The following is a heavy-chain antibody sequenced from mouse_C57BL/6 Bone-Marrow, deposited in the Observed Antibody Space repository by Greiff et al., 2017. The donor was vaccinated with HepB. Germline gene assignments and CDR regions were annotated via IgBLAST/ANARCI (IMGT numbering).Heavy chain of an antibody. J-gene: IGHJ1*03. Sequence: VQLQQSGPELVKPGASVKLSCKASGYTFTSYDINWVKQRPGQGLEWIGWIYPRDGSTKYNEKFKGKATLTVDTSSSTAYMELHSLTSEDSAVYFCARRGNYYGSSWGYFDVWGTGTTVTVSS. CDR1: GYTFTSYD. CDR3: ARRGNYYGSSWGYFDV. CDR2: IYPRDGST. D-gene: IGHD1-1*01. V-gene: IGHV1-85*01.